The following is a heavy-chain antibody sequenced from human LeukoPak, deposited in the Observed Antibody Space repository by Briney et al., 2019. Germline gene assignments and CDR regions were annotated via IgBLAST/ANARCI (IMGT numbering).Heavy chain of an antibody. CDR1: GFTFDAYA. V-gene: IGHV3-74*01. Sequence: GGSLRLSCEASGFTFDAYAMHWVRQAPGKGLVWVSRINSDGSSTSYADSVKGRFTISRDNAKNTLYLQMNSLRAEDTAVYYCARSVRRYCSSTSCSAFDYWGQGTLVTVSS. CDR3: ARSVRRYCSSTSCSAFDY. D-gene: IGHD2-2*01. J-gene: IGHJ4*02. CDR2: INSDGSST.